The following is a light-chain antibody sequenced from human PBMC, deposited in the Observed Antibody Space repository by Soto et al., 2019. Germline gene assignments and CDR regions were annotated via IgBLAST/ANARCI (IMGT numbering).Light chain of an antibody. CDR1: QTISSW. Sequence: DIQMTQSPSTLSGSVGDRVTITCRASQTISSWLAWYQQKPGKAPKLLIYKASTLKSGVPSRFSGSGSGTEFTLTISSLQPDDFATYYCQQYNSYSWTFGQ. V-gene: IGKV1-5*03. J-gene: IGKJ1*01. CDR3: QQYNSYSWT. CDR2: KAS.